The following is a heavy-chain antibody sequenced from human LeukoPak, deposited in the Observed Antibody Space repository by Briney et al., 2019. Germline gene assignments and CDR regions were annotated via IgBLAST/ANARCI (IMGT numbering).Heavy chain of an antibody. CDR1: GFTFSTYG. D-gene: IGHD3-16*01. CDR3: ANLNAPYWGNFDY. V-gene: IGHV3-23*01. Sequence: PGGSLRLSCAASGFTFSTYGMHWVRQAPGQGLDWVSAISDSGVTAYYADSVKGRFTISRDNSKSTLYLQMNSLRAEDTAVYYCANLNAPYWGNFDYWGRGTLVTVSS. CDR2: ISDSGVTA. J-gene: IGHJ4*02.